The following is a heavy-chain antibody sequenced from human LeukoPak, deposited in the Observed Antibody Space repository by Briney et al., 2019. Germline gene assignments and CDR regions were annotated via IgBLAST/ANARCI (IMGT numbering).Heavy chain of an antibody. CDR2: IIPIFGTA. CDR3: ARGRYSGYDMDY. Sequence: ASVKVSCKASGGTFSSYAISWVRQAPGLGLEWMGRIIPIFGTANYAQKFQGRVTITTEEFTSTAYMELSSLRSEDTAVYYCARGRYSGYDMDYWGQGTLVTVSS. J-gene: IGHJ4*02. CDR1: GGTFSSYA. D-gene: IGHD5-12*01. V-gene: IGHV1-69*05.